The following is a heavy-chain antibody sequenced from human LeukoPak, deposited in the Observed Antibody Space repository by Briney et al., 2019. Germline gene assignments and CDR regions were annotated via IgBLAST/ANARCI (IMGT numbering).Heavy chain of an antibody. CDR3: ARGASAGYYYGMDV. Sequence: GGSLRLSCAASGFTFSSYAMHWVRQAPGKGLEWVAVISYDGSNKYYADSVKGRFTTSRDNSKNTLYLQMNSLRAEDTAVYYCARGASAGYYYGMDVWGQGTTVTVSS. J-gene: IGHJ6*02. V-gene: IGHV3-30-3*01. CDR2: ISYDGSNK. D-gene: IGHD2-2*01. CDR1: GFTFSSYA.